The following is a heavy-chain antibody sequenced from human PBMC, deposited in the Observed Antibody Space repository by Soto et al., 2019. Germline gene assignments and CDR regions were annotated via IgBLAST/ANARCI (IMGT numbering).Heavy chain of an antibody. D-gene: IGHD6-6*01. J-gene: IGHJ5*02. Sequence: EVQLLESGGGLVQPGGSLRLSCAASGFTFSSYAMSWVRQSPGKGLEWVSAIPGSGGSTYYAGSVKGRFTISRDNSKNTLYLQMNSLRAEDTAVYYCAKSSIAARQGSGLGWFDPWGQGTLVTVSS. CDR1: GFTFSSYA. V-gene: IGHV3-23*01. CDR2: IPGSGGST. CDR3: AKSSIAARQGSGLGWFDP.